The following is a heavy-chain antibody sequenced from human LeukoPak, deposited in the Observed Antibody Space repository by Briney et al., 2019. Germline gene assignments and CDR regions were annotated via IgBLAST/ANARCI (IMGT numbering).Heavy chain of an antibody. CDR3: ARDFDAYYYYMDV. V-gene: IGHV1-2*06. CDR1: GYTFTGYY. Sequence: GASVKVSCKASGYTFTGYYMHWVRQAPGQGLEWMGRINPNSGGTNYAQKFQGRVTMTRGTSISTAYMELSRLRSDDTAVYYCARDFDAYYYYMDVWGKGTTVTVSS. J-gene: IGHJ6*03. D-gene: IGHD3-9*01. CDR2: INPNSGGT.